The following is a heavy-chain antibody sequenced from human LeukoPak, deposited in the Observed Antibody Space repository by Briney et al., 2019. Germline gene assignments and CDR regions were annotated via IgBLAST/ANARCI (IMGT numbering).Heavy chain of an antibody. Sequence: SVKVSCKASGGTFSSYAISWVRQAPGQGLEWMGGIIPIFGTANYAQKFQGRVTITTDESTSRAYMELSSLRSEDTAVYYCAGGTMVRGVFDYWGQGTLVTVSS. J-gene: IGHJ4*02. CDR1: GGTFSSYA. CDR2: IIPIFGTA. D-gene: IGHD3-10*01. CDR3: AGGTMVRGVFDY. V-gene: IGHV1-69*05.